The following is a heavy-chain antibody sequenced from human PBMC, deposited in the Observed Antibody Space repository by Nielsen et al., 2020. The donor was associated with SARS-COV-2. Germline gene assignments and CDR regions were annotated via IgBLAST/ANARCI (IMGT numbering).Heavy chain of an antibody. V-gene: IGHV3-20*04. CDR3: ARLGGAGDFDF. Sequence: GESLKISCAASGFTFDDHGMSWVRQAPGKGLEWVSGINWNGGSTGYADSVKGRFTISRDNAKNSLYLQMNSLRGEDTAMYYCARLGGAGDFDFWGQGTLVTVSS. CDR1: GFTFDDHG. CDR2: INWNGGST. J-gene: IGHJ4*02. D-gene: IGHD6-13*01.